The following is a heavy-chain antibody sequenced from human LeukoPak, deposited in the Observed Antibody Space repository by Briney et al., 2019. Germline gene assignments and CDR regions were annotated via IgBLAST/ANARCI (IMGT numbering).Heavy chain of an antibody. Sequence: GASVKVSCKASGYTFTSYYMHWVRQAPGQGLEWMGIINPSGGSTSYAQRFQGRVTMTRDMSTSTVYMELSSLRSEDTAVYYCARSNDPTYYFDYWGQGTLVTVSS. D-gene: IGHD1-1*01. CDR1: GYTFTSYY. V-gene: IGHV1-46*01. CDR2: INPSGGST. J-gene: IGHJ4*02. CDR3: ARSNDPTYYFDY.